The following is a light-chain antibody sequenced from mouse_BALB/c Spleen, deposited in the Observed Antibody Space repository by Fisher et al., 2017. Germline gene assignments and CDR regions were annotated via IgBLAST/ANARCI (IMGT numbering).Light chain of an antibody. CDR1: SSVSY. Sequence: IVMTQTTAIMSASPGEKVTITCSASSSVSYMYWYQQKPGSSPRLLIYDTSNLASGVPVRFSGSGSGTSYSLTIGTMEAEDVATYYCQQGSSIFTFGSGTKLEIK. CDR2: DTS. V-gene: IGKV4-55*01. J-gene: IGKJ4*01. CDR3: QQGSSIFT.